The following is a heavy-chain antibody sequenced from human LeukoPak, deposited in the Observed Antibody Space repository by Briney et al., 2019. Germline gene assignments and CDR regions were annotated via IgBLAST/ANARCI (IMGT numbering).Heavy chain of an antibody. J-gene: IGHJ4*02. CDR3: ARGPYYYVY. V-gene: IGHV4-34*01. CDR1: GGSFSGYY. CDR2: INHSGST. Sequence: SSETLSLTCAVYGGSFSGYYWSWIRQPPGKGLEWIGEINHSGSTNYNPSLKSRVTISVDTSKNQFSLKLSSVTAADTAVYYCARGPYYYVYWGQGTLVTVSS.